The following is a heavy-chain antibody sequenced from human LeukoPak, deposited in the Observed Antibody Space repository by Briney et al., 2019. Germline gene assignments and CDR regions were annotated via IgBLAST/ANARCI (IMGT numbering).Heavy chain of an antibody. CDR2: IRYDGSNK. CDR1: GFTFSNYG. D-gene: IGHD5-18*01. Sequence: GGSLRLSCAASGFTFSNYGMHWVRQAPGKGLEWVAFIRYDGSNKYYADSVKGRFTISRDNSKNTLYLQMNSLRAEDTAVYYCAKGLLRGYSYGYGGTTRNFDYWGQGTLVTVSS. V-gene: IGHV3-30*02. J-gene: IGHJ4*02. CDR3: AKGLLRGYSYGYGGTTRNFDY.